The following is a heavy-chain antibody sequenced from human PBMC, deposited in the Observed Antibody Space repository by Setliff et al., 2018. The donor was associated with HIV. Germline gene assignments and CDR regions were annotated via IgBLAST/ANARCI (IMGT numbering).Heavy chain of an antibody. Sequence: RLSCAASGFTFSSYGMHWVRQGPGKGLERVAFIRHNGRNQYYAESVKGRFTVSRDNSKNTLFLQMDSLNHEDTALYFCARSQWEVPILSWFDPWGQGTSVTVSS. CDR2: IRHNGRNQ. V-gene: IGHV3-30*02. CDR3: ARSQWEVPILSWFDP. CDR1: GFTFSSYG. J-gene: IGHJ5*02. D-gene: IGHD1-26*01.